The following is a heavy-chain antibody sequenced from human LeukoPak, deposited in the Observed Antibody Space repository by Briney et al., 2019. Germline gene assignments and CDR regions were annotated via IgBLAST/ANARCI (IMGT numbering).Heavy chain of an antibody. Sequence: GGSLRLSCAASGFAFSTYGMHWVRRAPGKGLEWMAVIWSDGTNERYADSVKGRFTISRDNSKNTLFLQMNSLRAEDTAVYYCTGDKGSGSYLGAFDIWGQGTMVTVSS. D-gene: IGHD3-10*01. CDR1: GFAFSTYG. CDR2: IWSDGTNE. CDR3: TGDKGSGSYLGAFDI. V-gene: IGHV3-33*01. J-gene: IGHJ3*02.